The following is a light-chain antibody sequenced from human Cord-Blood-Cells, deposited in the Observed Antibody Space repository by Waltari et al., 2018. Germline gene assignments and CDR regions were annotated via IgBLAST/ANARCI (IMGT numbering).Light chain of an antibody. J-gene: IGKJ2*01. CDR1: QSVSSSY. CDR3: QQYGSSYT. CDR2: GGS. Sequence: EIVLTQSPGTLSLPPGERATLSCRASQSVSSSYLAWYQQKPGQAPRLLIYGGSSRATGIPDRFSGSGSGTDFTLTISRLEPEDFAVYYCQQYGSSYTFGQRTKLETK. V-gene: IGKV3-20*01.